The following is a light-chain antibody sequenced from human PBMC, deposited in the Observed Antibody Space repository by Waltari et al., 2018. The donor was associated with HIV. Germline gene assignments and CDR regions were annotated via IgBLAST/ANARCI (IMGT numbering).Light chain of an antibody. J-gene: IGKJ2*01. CDR1: KSVLSSSNNKNY. V-gene: IGKV4-1*01. CDR3: QQYSITPVT. Sequence: DIVMTQSPASLAVSMGERATMNCKSSKSVLSSSNNKNYLAWYQQKPGQPPKLLIYWASTRESGVPDRFSGSGSATDFTLTISSLQAEDVAIYYCQQYSITPVTFGQGTKLEIK. CDR2: WAS.